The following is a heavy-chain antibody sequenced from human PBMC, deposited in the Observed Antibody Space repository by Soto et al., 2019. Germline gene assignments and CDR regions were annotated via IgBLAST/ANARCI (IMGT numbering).Heavy chain of an antibody. J-gene: IGHJ2*01. D-gene: IGHD3-22*01. Sequence: QVQLVQSGAEVKKPGSSVKVSCKASGGTFSSYAISWVRQAHGQGLEWMGGIIPILGTANYAQKFQGRVTITADESTSTAYMELSSPRSEDTAVYYCARVPSSYDSSGYYSFGWYFDLWGRGTLVTVSS. CDR2: IIPILGTA. CDR3: ARVPSSYDSSGYYSFGWYFDL. CDR1: GGTFSSYA. V-gene: IGHV1-69*12.